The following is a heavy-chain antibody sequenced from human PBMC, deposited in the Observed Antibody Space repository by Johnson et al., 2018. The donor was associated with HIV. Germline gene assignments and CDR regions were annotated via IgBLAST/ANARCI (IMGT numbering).Heavy chain of an antibody. V-gene: IGHV3-30*18. Sequence: VQLVESGGGVVLPGGSLRLSCAASGFTFSSYWMHWVRQAPGKGLVWVAIISYDGSNKYYADSVKGRFTISRDNSKNTLYLQMNSLRPEDTAVYYCAKERQLVRAFDIWGQGTMVTVSS. J-gene: IGHJ3*02. CDR3: AKERQLVRAFDI. CDR2: ISYDGSNK. CDR1: GFTFSSYW. D-gene: IGHD6-6*01.